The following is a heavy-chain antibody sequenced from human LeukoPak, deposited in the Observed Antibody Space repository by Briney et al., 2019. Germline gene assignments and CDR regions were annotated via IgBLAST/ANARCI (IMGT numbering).Heavy chain of an antibody. CDR2: INPNSGGT. J-gene: IGHJ4*02. CDR1: GYSLTGYY. D-gene: IGHD3-10*01. V-gene: IGHV1-2*02. Sequence: ASVKASCKASGYSLTGYYIHWVRQAPGQGLEWMGWINPNSGGTNYAQKFQGRVTMTRDTSISTAYMELSRLRSDDTAVYYCARVVRGVMGATYYFDYWGQGTLVTVSS. CDR3: ARVVRGVMGATYYFDY.